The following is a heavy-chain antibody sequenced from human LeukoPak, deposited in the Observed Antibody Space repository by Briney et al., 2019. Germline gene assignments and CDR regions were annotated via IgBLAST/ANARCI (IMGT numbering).Heavy chain of an antibody. CDR2: ISGSGGSGGST. J-gene: IGHJ4*02. Sequence: PGGSLRLSCAASGFTFSSYAMSWVRQAPGKGLEWVSAISGSGGSGGSTFYADSVKGRFTISRDNSKNTLYLQMNSLRAEDTAAYYCAKDYGSGTDNSANEAVDYWGQGTLVTVSS. CDR1: GFTFSSYA. CDR3: AKDYGSGTDNSANEAVDY. D-gene: IGHD3-10*01. V-gene: IGHV3-23*01.